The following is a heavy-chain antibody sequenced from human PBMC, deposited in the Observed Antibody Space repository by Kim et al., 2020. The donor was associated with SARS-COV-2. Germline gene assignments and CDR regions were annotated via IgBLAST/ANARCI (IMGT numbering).Heavy chain of an antibody. D-gene: IGHD4-17*01. J-gene: IGHJ3*02. Sequence: YADSVKGRFTISRDNAKNTLYLQMNSLRAEDTAVYYCARETTVGGAFDIWGQGTMVTVSS. CDR3: ARETTVGGAFDI. V-gene: IGHV3-30*07.